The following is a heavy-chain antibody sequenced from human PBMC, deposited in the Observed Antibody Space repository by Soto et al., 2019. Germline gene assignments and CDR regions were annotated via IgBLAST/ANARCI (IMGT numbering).Heavy chain of an antibody. CDR1: GFTFSNAW. CDR2: IKSKTDGGTT. D-gene: IGHD6-19*01. J-gene: IGHJ6*02. CDR3: TTLGASVAGTISDYYYGMDV. Sequence: GGSLRLSCAASGFTFSNAWMSWVRQAPGKGLEWVGRIKSKTDGGTTDYAAPVKGRFTISRDDSKNTLYLQMNSLKTEDTAVYYCTTLGASVAGTISDYYYGMDVWGQGTTVTVSS. V-gene: IGHV3-15*01.